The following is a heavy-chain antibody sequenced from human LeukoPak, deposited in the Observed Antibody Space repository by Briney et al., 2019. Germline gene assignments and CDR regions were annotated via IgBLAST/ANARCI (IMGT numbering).Heavy chain of an antibody. J-gene: IGHJ4*02. CDR3: AKAEVTTSWDFFDY. D-gene: IGHD4-11*01. CDR2: ISGSGDST. CDR1: GFTFSTYA. Sequence: GGSLRLSCAASGFTFSTYAMNWVRQAPGKGLEWVATISGSGDSTYYADSVKGRFTISRDNSKNTLYLQMNSLRAEDTAVYYCAKAEVTTSWDFFDYWGQGTLVTVSS. V-gene: IGHV3-23*01.